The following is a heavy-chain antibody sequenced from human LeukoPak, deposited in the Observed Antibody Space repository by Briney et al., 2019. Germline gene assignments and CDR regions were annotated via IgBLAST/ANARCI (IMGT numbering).Heavy chain of an antibody. J-gene: IGHJ3*02. CDR1: GGTFSSYA. Sequence: SVKVSCKATGGTFSSYAISWVRQAPGQGLEWMGGIIPIFGTANYAQKFQGRVTITADESTSTAYMELSSLRSEDTAVYYCARVLNGDYGSHAFDIWGQGTMVTVSS. CDR3: ARVLNGDYGSHAFDI. CDR2: IIPIFGTA. V-gene: IGHV1-69*13. D-gene: IGHD4-17*01.